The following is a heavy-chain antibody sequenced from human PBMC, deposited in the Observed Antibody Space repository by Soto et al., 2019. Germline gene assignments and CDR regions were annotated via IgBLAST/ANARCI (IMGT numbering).Heavy chain of an antibody. D-gene: IGHD4-17*01. V-gene: IGHV5-10-1*01. CDR1: GYSFTSYW. J-gene: IGHJ6*01. Sequence: GESLKISCKVSGYSFTSYWISWLRQMPGKVLEWMGRIDPSDSYTNYSPSFQGHVTISADKSISTAYLQWSSLKASDTAMYYCARGGDYGDYGYLTYYYYGMEVWGEGTTVTVSS. CDR2: IDPSDSYT. CDR3: ARGGDYGDYGYLTYYYYGMEV.